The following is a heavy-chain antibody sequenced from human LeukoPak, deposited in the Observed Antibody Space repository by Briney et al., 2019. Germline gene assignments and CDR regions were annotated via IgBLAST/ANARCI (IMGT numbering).Heavy chain of an antibody. CDR2: FNPNSGGT. CDR3: ARGQPPYGSGHYFDY. J-gene: IGHJ4*02. V-gene: IGHV1-2*02. Sequence: ASVKVSCKASGYTFTGYYMQWVRQAPGQGLEWLGGFNPNSGGTNYAQKLQGRVTMTRDTSISTAYMELRSLRSDDTAVYYYARGQPPYGSGHYFDYWGQGTLVTVSS. D-gene: IGHD3-10*01. CDR1: GYTFTGYY.